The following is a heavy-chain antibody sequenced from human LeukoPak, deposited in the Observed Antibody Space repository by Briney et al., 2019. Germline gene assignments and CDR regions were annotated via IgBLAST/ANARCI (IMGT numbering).Heavy chain of an antibody. CDR2: ISSSGST. Sequence: SETLSLTCTVSGGSMSTYYWSWIRQPAGKGLEWIGRISSSGSTNYNPSLKSRVTISVDTSKNQFSLKLSSVTAADTAVYFCARGPYSYDSSGAFDIWGQGTMVTVSS. CDR3: ARGPYSYDSSGAFDI. D-gene: IGHD3-22*01. CDR1: GGSMSTYY. V-gene: IGHV4-4*07. J-gene: IGHJ3*02.